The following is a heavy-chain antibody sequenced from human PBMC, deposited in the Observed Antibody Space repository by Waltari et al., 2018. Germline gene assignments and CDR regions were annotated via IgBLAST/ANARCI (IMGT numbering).Heavy chain of an antibody. Sequence: QVHLQESGPGLVKRSETLSLTCTVSGRSISRSYGSWIRPPPGKGLEWIGNIYDSGSTNYNPSLKSRVTISLDTSKNQFSRKLSSATAADTAVYYCARDSGSSTFGYWGPGTLVTVSS. CDR1: GRSISRSY. V-gene: IGHV4-59*01. J-gene: IGHJ4*02. CDR2: IYDSGST. CDR3: ARDSGSSTFGY. D-gene: IGHD1-26*01.